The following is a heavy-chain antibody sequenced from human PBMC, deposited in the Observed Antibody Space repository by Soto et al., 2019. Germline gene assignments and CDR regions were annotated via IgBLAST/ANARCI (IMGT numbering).Heavy chain of an antibody. CDR1: GYTFTSYG. V-gene: IGHV1-18*01. D-gene: IGHD6-19*01. CDR3: ARSSSGSPPDAFDI. CDR2: ISAYNGNT. Sequence: QVQLVQSGAEVKKPGASVKVSCKASGYTFTSYGISWVRQAPGQGLEWMGWISAYNGNTNYAQKLQGRVTMTTDTSPSTAYMDMRSLSSDDTAVYYWARSSSGSPPDAFDIWGQGTMVTVSS. J-gene: IGHJ3*02.